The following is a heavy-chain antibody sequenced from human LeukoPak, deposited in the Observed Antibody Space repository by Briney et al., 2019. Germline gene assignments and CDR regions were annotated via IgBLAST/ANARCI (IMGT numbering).Heavy chain of an antibody. CDR2: IYYSGST. J-gene: IGHJ4*02. CDR1: GGSISSYY. CDR3: ARHSTFDY. V-gene: IGHV4-59*08. Sequence: SETLSLTCTVSGGSISSYYWSWIRQPPGKGLEWIGYIYYSGSTNYNPSLKSRVTISVDTSKNQSSLKLSSVIGADTAVYYCARHSTFDYWGQGTLVTVSS.